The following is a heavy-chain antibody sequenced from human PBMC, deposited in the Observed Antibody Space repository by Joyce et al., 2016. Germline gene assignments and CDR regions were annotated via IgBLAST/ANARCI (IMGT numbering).Heavy chain of an antibody. CDR1: GFSFSTHG. CDR2: IWHDGTNQ. Sequence: QVQLVESGGRVVQPGRSLRLSCAASGFSFSTHGWHWVRQAPVKGRGLVSVIWHDGTNQFYPESVKGRFTVSRDNSKNTLYLQMNSLRVEDTAVYYCARAQTTVTNKGSTDYYDYHAMDVWGQGTTVTVSS. J-gene: IGHJ6*02. V-gene: IGHV3-33*01. D-gene: IGHD4-11*01. CDR3: ARAQTTVTNKGSTDYYDYHAMDV.